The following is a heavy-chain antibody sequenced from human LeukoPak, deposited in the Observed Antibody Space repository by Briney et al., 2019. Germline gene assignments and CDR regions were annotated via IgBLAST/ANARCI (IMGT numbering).Heavy chain of an antibody. Sequence: PGGSLRLSCAASGFTFSGYSMNWVRQAPGKGLEWVSSISSSSDYIYYADSVKGRFTISRDNAKNSLYLQMNSLRAEDTAVYYCARESSGSYYQDYWGQGTLVTVSS. CDR2: ISSSSDYI. CDR3: ARESSGSYYQDY. CDR1: GFTFSGYS. J-gene: IGHJ4*02. D-gene: IGHD1-26*01. V-gene: IGHV3-21*01.